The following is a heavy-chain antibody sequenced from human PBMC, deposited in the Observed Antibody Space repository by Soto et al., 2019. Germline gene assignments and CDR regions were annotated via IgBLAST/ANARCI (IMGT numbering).Heavy chain of an antibody. CDR3: AREGPAPYYYHGMDV. J-gene: IGHJ6*02. V-gene: IGHV1-18*01. CDR2: ISGYNGNT. Sequence: QVQLVQSRGEVKKPGASVKVSCKTSGYSFTTYGISWVRQAPGQGLEWMGWISGYNGNTNYAQKLKDRLTMTTDTPTSTAYMELRSLTSDDTAVYYCAREGPAPYYYHGMDVWGQGSTVTVSS. CDR1: GYSFTTYG.